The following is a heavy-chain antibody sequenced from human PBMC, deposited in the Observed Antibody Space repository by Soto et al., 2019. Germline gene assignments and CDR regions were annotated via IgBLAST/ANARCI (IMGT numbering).Heavy chain of an antibody. J-gene: IGHJ6*02. CDR3: IQSRCGGDCLQSYASYYYGMDV. Sequence: SGPTLVNPTPTLTLTCTFSAFSLSTGGVGVGWIRQPPGKALEWLALIYWDDDKRYSPSLRSRLTITKDTSKNQVVLTMTNMDPVDTATYYCIQSRCGGDCLQSYASYYYGMDVWGQGTTVTVSS. D-gene: IGHD2-21*02. CDR1: AFSLSTGGVG. V-gene: IGHV2-5*02. CDR2: IYWDDDK.